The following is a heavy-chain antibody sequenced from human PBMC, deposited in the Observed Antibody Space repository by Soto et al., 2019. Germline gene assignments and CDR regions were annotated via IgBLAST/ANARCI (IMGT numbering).Heavy chain of an antibody. CDR2: IIPIFGTA. CDR1: GCTFSSYA. V-gene: IGHV1-69*13. J-gene: IGHJ6*02. Sequence: ASVKVSCKASGCTFSSYAISWVRQAPGQVLEWMGGIIPIFGTANYAQKFQGRVTITADESTSTAYMELSSLRSEDTAVYYCARMRYCSSTSCQGIYYYYGMDVGGQGTPVTVSS. D-gene: IGHD2-2*01. CDR3: ARMRYCSSTSCQGIYYYYGMDV.